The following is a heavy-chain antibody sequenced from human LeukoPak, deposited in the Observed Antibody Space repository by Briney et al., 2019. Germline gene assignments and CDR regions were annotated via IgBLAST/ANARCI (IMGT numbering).Heavy chain of an antibody. CDR1: GYSISSGYY. CDR2: IYYSGST. J-gene: IGHJ6*03. D-gene: IGHD4-11*01. Sequence: SETLSLTCTVSGYSISSGYYWGWIRQPPGKGLEWIGYIYYSGSTNYNPSLKSRVTISVDTSKNQFSLKLSSVTAADTAVYYCARSPHDYSRLAHECYYYYYMDVWGKGTTVTVSS. V-gene: IGHV4-61*01. CDR3: ARSPHDYSRLAHECYYYYYMDV.